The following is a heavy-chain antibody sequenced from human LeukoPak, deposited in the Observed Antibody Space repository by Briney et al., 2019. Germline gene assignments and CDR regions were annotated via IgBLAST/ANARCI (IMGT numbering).Heavy chain of an antibody. D-gene: IGHD5-18*01. CDR3: AANYGYPYYFDY. CDR2: INPSGGST. V-gene: IGHV1-46*01. Sequence: ASVKVSCKASGYTFTSYDINWVRQAPGQGLEWMGIINPSGGSTSYAQKFQGRVTMTRDTSTSTVYMELSSLRSEDTAVYYCAANYGYPYYFDYWGQGTLVTVSS. CDR1: GYTFTSYD. J-gene: IGHJ4*02.